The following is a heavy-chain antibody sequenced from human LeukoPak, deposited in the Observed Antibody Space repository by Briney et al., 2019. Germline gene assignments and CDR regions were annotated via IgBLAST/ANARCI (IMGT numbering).Heavy chain of an antibody. CDR3: ARGLGPGFCSSTSCYGDKSFDY. D-gene: IGHD2-2*01. CDR1: GYTFTSYD. V-gene: IGHV1-8*01. J-gene: IGHJ4*02. CDR2: MNPNSDNT. Sequence: ASVKVSCKASGYTFTSYDINWVRQATGQGLEWMGWMNPNSDNTDYAQKFQDRVTMTRNTSISTDYMELSSLRSEDTAVYYCARGLGPGFCSSTSCYGDKSFDYWGQGTLVTVSS.